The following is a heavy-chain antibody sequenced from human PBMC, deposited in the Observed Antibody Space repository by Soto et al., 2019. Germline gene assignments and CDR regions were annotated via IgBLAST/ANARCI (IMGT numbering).Heavy chain of an antibody. V-gene: IGHV4-59*01. Sequence: SETLSLTCSVSGGSISSYYWTWIRQPPGKGPEWIGYIYYSGSTNYNPSLKSRVTISIDTSKKQFSLKLNSVTAADTAVYYCASQRGYSYGYVAYWGQGTLVTVSS. J-gene: IGHJ4*02. CDR2: IYYSGST. CDR3: ASQRGYSYGYVAY. CDR1: GGSISSYY. D-gene: IGHD5-18*01.